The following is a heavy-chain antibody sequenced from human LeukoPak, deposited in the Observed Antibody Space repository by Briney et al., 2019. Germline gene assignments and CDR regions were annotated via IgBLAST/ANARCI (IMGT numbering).Heavy chain of an antibody. D-gene: IGHD3-10*01. V-gene: IGHV4-39*01. CDR2: IHYTGRT. CDR1: GASIHTTNFY. J-gene: IGHJ5*02. CDR3: ARQGSMTRGGYWLDP. Sequence: PSETLSLTCTVSGASIHTTNFYWAWIRQPPGKGLESIGNIHYTGRTYSDASLNSRVTISVDTSKNQFSLKLTSVSAADTAVYYCARQGSMTRGGYWLDPWGRGTLVIVSS.